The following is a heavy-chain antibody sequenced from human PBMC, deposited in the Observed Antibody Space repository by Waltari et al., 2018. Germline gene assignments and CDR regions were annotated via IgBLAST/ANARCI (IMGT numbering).Heavy chain of an antibody. J-gene: IGHJ6*03. Sequence: QVQLQQWGAGLLKPSETLSLTCAVYGGSFSGYYWSWIRQPPGKGLEWIGEINHSGSTKYNPSRKWRVTISVDTSKDQVFLKLSSLTAAGTAVDYCARRGSSWPRGYYYYYMDVWGKGTTVTVSS. CDR2: INHSGST. CDR1: GGSFSGYY. D-gene: IGHD6-13*01. V-gene: IGHV4-34*01. CDR3: ARRGSSWPRGYYYYYMDV.